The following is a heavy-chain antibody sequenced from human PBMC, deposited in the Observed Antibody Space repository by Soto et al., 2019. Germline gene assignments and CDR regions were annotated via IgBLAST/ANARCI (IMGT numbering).Heavy chain of an antibody. V-gene: IGHV3-23*01. CDR1: GFTFSYYV. J-gene: IGHJ4*02. CDR3: AKIRYSYGGTAM. D-gene: IGHD5-18*01. CDR2: IGGSGERT. Sequence: DVQLLESGGGLVLPGGSLRLSCTASGFTFSYYVMTWVRQAPGKGLEWVSSIGGSGERTYHADSVKGRFTISRDNSKNTLYLQMKSLRDEDTAVYYCAKIRYSYGGTAMWGQGTLVTVSS.